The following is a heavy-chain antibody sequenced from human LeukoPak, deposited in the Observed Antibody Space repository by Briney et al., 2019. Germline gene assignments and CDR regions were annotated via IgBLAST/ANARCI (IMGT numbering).Heavy chain of an antibody. V-gene: IGHV3-23*01. Sequence: GGSLRLSCAASGITFTNNAMTWVRQAPGKGLEWVSTVSANGDSTFYSGSVKGRVTISRDNSKNTVSLEMISLRAEDTAVYYCATRGDHLGYYEFWGRGTLVTVSS. CDR1: GITFTNNA. J-gene: IGHJ2*01. CDR3: ATRGDHLGYYEF. CDR2: VSANGDST. D-gene: IGHD3-3*01.